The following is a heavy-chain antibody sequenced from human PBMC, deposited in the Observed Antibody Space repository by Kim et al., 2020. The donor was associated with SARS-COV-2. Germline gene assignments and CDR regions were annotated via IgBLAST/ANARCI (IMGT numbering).Heavy chain of an antibody. D-gene: IGHD5-18*01. CDR3: AKGDTAMVTPFDY. Sequence: GGSLRLSCAASGFTFDDYAMHWVRQAPGKGLEWVSGISWNSGSIGYADSVKGRFTISRDNAKNSLYLQMNSLRAEDTALYYCAKGDTAMVTPFDYWGQGTLVTVSS. CDR2: ISWNSGSI. CDR1: GFTFDDYA. J-gene: IGHJ4*02. V-gene: IGHV3-9*01.